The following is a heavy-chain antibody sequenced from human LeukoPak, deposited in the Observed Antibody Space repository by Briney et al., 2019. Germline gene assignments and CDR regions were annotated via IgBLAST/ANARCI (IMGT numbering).Heavy chain of an antibody. Sequence: GGSLRLSCAASGFTFSSYAMSWVRQAPGKGLEWVSAISGSGGSTYYADSVKGRFIISRDNSKNTLYLQMNSLRAEDTAVYYCAKDLHSSSWYWFAPWGQGTLVTVSS. V-gene: IGHV3-23*01. D-gene: IGHD6-13*01. CDR2: ISGSGGST. CDR3: AKDLHSSSWYWFAP. CDR1: GFTFSSYA. J-gene: IGHJ5*02.